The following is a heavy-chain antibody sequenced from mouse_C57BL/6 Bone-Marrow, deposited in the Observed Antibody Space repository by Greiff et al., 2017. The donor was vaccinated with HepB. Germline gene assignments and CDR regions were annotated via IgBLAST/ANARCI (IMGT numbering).Heavy chain of an antibody. CDR2: INPNNGGT. CDR3: ARRRQLRDYYAMDY. V-gene: IGHV1-26*01. J-gene: IGHJ4*01. CDR1: GYTFTDYY. D-gene: IGHD3-2*02. Sequence: EVQLQQSGPELVKPGASVKISCKASGYTFTDYYMNWVKQSHGKSLEWIGDINPNNGGTSYNQKFKGKATLTVDKSSSTAYMELRSLTSEDSAVYYCARRRQLRDYYAMDYWGQGTSVTVSS.